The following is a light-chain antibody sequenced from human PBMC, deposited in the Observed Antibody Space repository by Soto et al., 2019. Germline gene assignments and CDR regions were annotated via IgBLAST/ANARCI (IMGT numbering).Light chain of an antibody. Sequence: QSALTQPRSVSGSPGQSVTMSWTGTSSDVGGYDYVSWCQQHPGKAPNLLIYDVTRRPSGVPDRFSGSKSGNTASLTISGLQAEDEADYYCCSYAGAYTWMFGGGTKVTVL. J-gene: IGLJ3*02. CDR1: SSDVGGYDY. V-gene: IGLV2-11*01. CDR2: DVT. CDR3: CSYAGAYTWM.